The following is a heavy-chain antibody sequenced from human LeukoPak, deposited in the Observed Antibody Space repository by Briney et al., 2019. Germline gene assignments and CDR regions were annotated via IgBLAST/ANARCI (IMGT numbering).Heavy chain of an antibody. J-gene: IGHJ4*02. CDR3: ARGLVLRFLEWFYYFDY. V-gene: IGHV4-39*07. CDR1: GGSLSSSSYY. Sequence: SETLSPPRTVSGGSLSSSSYYWGWVRPPPGKGLGGVGGIHYSGSTNYNPSLKSRVTISVDTSKNQFSLKLSSVTAADTAVYYCARGLVLRFLEWFYYFDYWGQGTLVTVSS. D-gene: IGHD3-3*01. CDR2: IHYSGST.